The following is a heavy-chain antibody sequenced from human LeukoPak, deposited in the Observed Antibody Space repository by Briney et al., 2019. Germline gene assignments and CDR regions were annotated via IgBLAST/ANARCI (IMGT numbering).Heavy chain of an antibody. CDR2: IKQDGSEK. J-gene: IGHJ3*02. CDR1: GFTFSSYW. D-gene: IGHD6-13*01. Sequence: GGSLRLSCAASGFTFSSYWMSWVRQAPGKGLEWVANIKQDGSEKYYVDSVKGRFTISRDNAKNSLYLQMNSLRAEDTAVYYCARDILYSSSPTLRVDAFDIWGQGTMVTVSS. V-gene: IGHV3-7*01. CDR3: ARDILYSSSPTLRVDAFDI.